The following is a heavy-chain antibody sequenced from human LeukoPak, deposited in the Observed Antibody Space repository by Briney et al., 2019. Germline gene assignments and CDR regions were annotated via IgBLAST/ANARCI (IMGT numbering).Heavy chain of an antibody. J-gene: IGHJ4*02. CDR3: ARDFQQRTFDY. D-gene: IGHD6-13*01. Sequence: SETLSLTCAVYGGSFSGYYCSWLRQPPGKGLEWIGEIHHSGSTSYNPSLKSRVTISVDTSKNQFSLKLSSVTAEDTAVYYCARDFQQRTFDYWGQGTLVTVSS. CDR1: GGSFSGYY. V-gene: IGHV4-34*01. CDR2: IHHSGST.